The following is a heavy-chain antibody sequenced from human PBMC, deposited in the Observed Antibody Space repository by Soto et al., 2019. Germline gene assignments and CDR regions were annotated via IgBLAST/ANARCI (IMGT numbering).Heavy chain of an antibody. CDR2: ISSSSSTI. V-gene: IGHV3-48*02. D-gene: IGHD3-3*01. CDR1: GFTFSSYS. Sequence: PWGSLRLSCAASGFTFSSYSMNWVRQAPGKGLEWVSYISSSSSTIYYADSVKGRFTISRDNAKNSLYLQMNSLRDEDTAVYYCARAHVLRFLEWLPYFDYWGQGTLVTVSS. CDR3: ARAHVLRFLEWLPYFDY. J-gene: IGHJ4*02.